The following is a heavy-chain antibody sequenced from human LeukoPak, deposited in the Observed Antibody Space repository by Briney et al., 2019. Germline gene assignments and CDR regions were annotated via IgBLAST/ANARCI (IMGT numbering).Heavy chain of an antibody. D-gene: IGHD2-2*01. CDR2: ISGSGGST. Sequence: GGSLRLSCAASGFTFSSYAMSWVRQAPGKGLEWVSAISGSGGSTYYADSVKGRFTISRDNSKNTLYLQMNSLRAEDTAVYHCAKDRGIVPAADNWFDPWGQGTLVTVSS. V-gene: IGHV3-23*01. CDR3: AKDRGIVPAADNWFDP. CDR1: GFTFSSYA. J-gene: IGHJ5*02.